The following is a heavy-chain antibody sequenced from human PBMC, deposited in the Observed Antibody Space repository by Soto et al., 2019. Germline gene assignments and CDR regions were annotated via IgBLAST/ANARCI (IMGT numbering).Heavy chain of an antibody. CDR3: ARESYGDTLFDY. D-gene: IGHD4-17*01. Sequence: GGSLRLSCAASEFTFSSYWMSWVRQAPGKGLEWVANIKQDGSEKYYVDSVKGRFTISRDNAKNSLYLQMNSLRAEDTAVYYCARESYGDTLFDYWGQGTLVTVSS. V-gene: IGHV3-7*01. CDR1: EFTFSSYW. CDR2: IKQDGSEK. J-gene: IGHJ4*02.